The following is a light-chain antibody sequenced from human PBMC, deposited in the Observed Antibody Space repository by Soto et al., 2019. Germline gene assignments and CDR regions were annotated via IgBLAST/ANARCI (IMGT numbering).Light chain of an antibody. CDR1: SSDVGSYNL. V-gene: IGLV2-23*01. CDR2: EGS. CDR3: CSYATSSVYV. Sequence: QSVLTQPASVSGSPGQSITISCTGTSSDVGSYNLVSWYQQHPGKAPKLMIYEGSKRPSGVSNRFSGSKSGNTASLTISGLQAEDEADYYCCSYATSSVYVFGNGTKVTVL. J-gene: IGLJ1*01.